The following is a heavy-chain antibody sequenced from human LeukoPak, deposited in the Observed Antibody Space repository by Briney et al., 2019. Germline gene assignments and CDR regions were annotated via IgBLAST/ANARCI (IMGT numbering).Heavy chain of an antibody. J-gene: IGHJ4*02. CDR2: INHSGST. V-gene: IGHV4-34*01. CDR1: GGSFSGYY. Sequence: SETLSLTCAVYGGSFSGYYWSRIRQPPGKGLEWIGEINHSGSTNYNPSLKSRVTISVDTSKNQFSLKLSSVTAADTAVYYCARDYEEACSSDSSRCLHFDYWGQGILVTVSS. D-gene: IGHD2-2*01. CDR3: ARDYEEACSSDSSRCLHFDY.